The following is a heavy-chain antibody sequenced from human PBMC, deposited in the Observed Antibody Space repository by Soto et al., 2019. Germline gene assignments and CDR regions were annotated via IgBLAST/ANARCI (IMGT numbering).Heavy chain of an antibody. J-gene: IGHJ4*02. D-gene: IGHD5-18*01. V-gene: IGHV4-34*01. CDR3: ARGIAQRGYSYGY. CDR2: INHSGST. Sequence: SETLSLTCAVYGGSFSGYYCSWIRQPPGKGLEWIGEINHSGSTNYNPSLKSRVTISVDTSKNQFSLKLSSVTAADTAVYYCARGIAQRGYSYGYWGQGTLVTVSS. CDR1: GGSFSGYY.